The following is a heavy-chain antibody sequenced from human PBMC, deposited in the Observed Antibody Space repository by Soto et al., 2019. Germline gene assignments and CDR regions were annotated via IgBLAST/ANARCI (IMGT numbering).Heavy chain of an antibody. CDR1: GFTFRSYS. J-gene: IGHJ4*02. V-gene: IGHV3-30*03. Sequence: AGGSLRLSCAASGFTFRSYSMNWVRQAPGKGLEWVALISYDGSNKYYADSVKGRFTISRDNAKNSLYLQMNSLRAEDTAVYYCARARGSGYYFDYWGPGTLVTVS. CDR3: ARARGSGYYFDY. D-gene: IGHD3-22*01. CDR2: ISYDGSNK.